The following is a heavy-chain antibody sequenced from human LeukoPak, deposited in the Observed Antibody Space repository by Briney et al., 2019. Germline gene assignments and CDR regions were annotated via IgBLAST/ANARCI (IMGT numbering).Heavy chain of an antibody. CDR2: ISYDGSNK. Sequence: GGSLRLSCAASGFTFSSYAMHWVRQAPGKGLEWVAVISYDGSNKYYADSVKGRFTISRDNSKNTLYLQMNSLRAEDTAVYYCARDRHSPLDYWGQGTLVTVSS. CDR1: GFTFSSYA. D-gene: IGHD6-13*01. J-gene: IGHJ4*02. CDR3: ARDRHSPLDY. V-gene: IGHV3-30*04.